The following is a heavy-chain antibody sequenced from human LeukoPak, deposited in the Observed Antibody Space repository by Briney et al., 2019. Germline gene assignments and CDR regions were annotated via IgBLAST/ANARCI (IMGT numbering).Heavy chain of an antibody. J-gene: IGHJ6*02. Sequence: GASVKVSCRASGYTFTSYGITWVRQAPGQGLEWMGWINPNSGGTNYAQKFQGRVTMTRDTSISTAYMELSRLGSDDTAVYYCARDMAYCGGDCYSLLAGYYCYYGMDVWGQGTTVTVSS. CDR1: GYTFTSYG. CDR3: ARDMAYCGGDCYSLLAGYYCYYGMDV. CDR2: INPNSGGT. V-gene: IGHV1-2*02. D-gene: IGHD2-21*02.